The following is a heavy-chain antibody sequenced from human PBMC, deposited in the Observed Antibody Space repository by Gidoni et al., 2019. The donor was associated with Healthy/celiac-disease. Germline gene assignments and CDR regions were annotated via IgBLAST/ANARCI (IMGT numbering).Heavy chain of an antibody. CDR3: ASAVYYYDSSGYYYYFDY. Sequence: QVQLQESGPGLVKPSQTLYLTCTVPGGPISSGGSSWSWIRQHPGKGLEGIGYLYYSGSTYYNPSLNSRVTISVDTSKIQFSLKLSSVTAADTAVYYCASAVYYYDSSGYYYYFDYWGQGTLVTVSS. D-gene: IGHD3-22*01. V-gene: IGHV4-31*03. CDR2: LYYSGST. J-gene: IGHJ4*02. CDR1: GGPISSGGSS.